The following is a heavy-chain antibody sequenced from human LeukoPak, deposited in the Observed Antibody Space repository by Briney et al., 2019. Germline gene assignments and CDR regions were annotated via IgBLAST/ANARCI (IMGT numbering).Heavy chain of an antibody. CDR2: IIPIFGTA. CDR3: AREGARTSSGWYY. J-gene: IGHJ4*02. D-gene: IGHD6-19*01. V-gene: IGHV1-69*13. Sequence: ASVKVSCKASGGTFSSYAISWVRQAPGQGLEWMGGIIPIFGTANYAQKFQGRITITADESTSTAYMELSSLRSEDTAVYYCAREGARTSSGWYYWGQGTLVTVSS. CDR1: GGTFSSYA.